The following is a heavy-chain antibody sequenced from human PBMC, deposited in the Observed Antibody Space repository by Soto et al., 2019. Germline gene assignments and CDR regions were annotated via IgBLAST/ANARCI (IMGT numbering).Heavy chain of an antibody. CDR2: IIPFSDIV. CDR1: GGTFGIYA. V-gene: IGHV1-69*12. CDR3: ARSLYSRSSYPSGNSSYYYGMDV. J-gene: IGHJ6*02. Sequence: QVQLVQSGAEVKKPGSSVKVSCKASGGTFGIYAITWVRQAPGQGLEWMGGIIPFSDIVHYTQKLQGRVTITADESTSTASMDLSSLRSEDTAVYYCARSLYSRSSYPSGNSSYYYGMDVWGQGTTVPVSS. D-gene: IGHD6-13*01.